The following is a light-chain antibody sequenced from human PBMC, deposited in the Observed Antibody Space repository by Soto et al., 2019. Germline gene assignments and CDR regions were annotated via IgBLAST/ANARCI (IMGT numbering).Light chain of an antibody. CDR2: DAS. J-gene: IGKJ1*01. Sequence: DVQMTQSPSTLSGSVGDRVTVSFRASQSISNLLAWYQQKPGKAPNLLIYDASSLQSGAPSRFSGSGYGTEFTLTISSLQPGDFATYYCQQYSSRSTFGQGTKVDIK. CDR1: QSISNL. V-gene: IGKV1-5*01. CDR3: QQYSSRST.